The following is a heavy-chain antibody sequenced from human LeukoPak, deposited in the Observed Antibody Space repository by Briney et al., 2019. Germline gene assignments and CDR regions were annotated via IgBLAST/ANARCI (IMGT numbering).Heavy chain of an antibody. V-gene: IGHV1-46*01. Sequence: ASVKVSCKASGYTFTSYYMHWVRQAPGQGLERMGIINPSGGSTSYAQKFQGRVTMTRDMSTSTVYMELSSLRSEDTAVYYCARTIVATIQIDYWGQGTLVTVSS. CDR1: GYTFTSYY. CDR3: ARTIVATIQIDY. J-gene: IGHJ4*02. CDR2: INPSGGST. D-gene: IGHD5-12*01.